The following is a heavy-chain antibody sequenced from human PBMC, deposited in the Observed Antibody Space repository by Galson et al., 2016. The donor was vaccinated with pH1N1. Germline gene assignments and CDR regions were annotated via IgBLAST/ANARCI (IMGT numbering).Heavy chain of an antibody. CDR2: LYHSGST. V-gene: IGHV4-38-2*01. CDR1: GYSISRGYY. CDR3: ATDVVAPIFDAFDL. J-gene: IGHJ3*01. D-gene: IGHD5-12*01. Sequence: ETLSLTCAVSGYSISRGYYWAWIRQPPGKGLEWIGGLYHSGSTYYNPSLKRRVTISVDTSKNQFSLNLNSVTAADTAVYYCATDVVAPIFDAFDLWGQGTMVTVSS.